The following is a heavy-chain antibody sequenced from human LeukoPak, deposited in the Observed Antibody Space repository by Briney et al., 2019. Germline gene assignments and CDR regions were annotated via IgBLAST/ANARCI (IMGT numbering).Heavy chain of an antibody. CDR3: ARDLQARYSDGSNYFDF. D-gene: IGHD5-18*01. J-gene: IGHJ4*02. CDR2: IYHSGST. V-gene: IGHV4-39*07. Sequence: SETLSLTCTVSHVSMSSSSYYWGWIRQPPGKGLEWIGSIYHSGSTHYNPSLKSRVTISVDTSKNQFSLRLTSVTAADTAVYYCARDLQARYSDGSNYFDFWGQGTLVTVSS. CDR1: HVSMSSSSYY.